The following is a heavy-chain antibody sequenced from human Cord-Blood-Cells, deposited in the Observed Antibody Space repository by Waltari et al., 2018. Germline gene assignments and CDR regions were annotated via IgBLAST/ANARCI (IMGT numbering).Heavy chain of an antibody. CDR2: ISWDGGST. CDR3: AKGAAAGNWFDP. D-gene: IGHD6-13*01. V-gene: IGHV3-43D*03. J-gene: IGHJ5*02. CDR1: GFTFADYA. Sequence: EVQLVEPGGVVVQPGGSMRLSCAASGFTFADYAMHWACQAPGKGLEWVSCISWDGGSTSYADSIKGRFTISRDNSKNSLYRQMNSLRAEDTALYYCAKGAAAGNWFDPWGQGTLVTVSS.